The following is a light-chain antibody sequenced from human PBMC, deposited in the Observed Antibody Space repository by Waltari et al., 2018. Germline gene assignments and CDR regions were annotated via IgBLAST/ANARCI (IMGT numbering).Light chain of an antibody. CDR1: QSVSRL. J-gene: IGKJ4*01. V-gene: IGKV3-11*01. Sequence: EIVLTQSPATLSLSPGERDQLSSRTSQSVSRLVAWYQQKHGQAPRLLSYGASSRATGIPARFSGSGSGTDFTLTISSLESEDFAVYYCQHRSNWPPLTFGGGTKVEIK. CDR3: QHRSNWPPLT. CDR2: GAS.